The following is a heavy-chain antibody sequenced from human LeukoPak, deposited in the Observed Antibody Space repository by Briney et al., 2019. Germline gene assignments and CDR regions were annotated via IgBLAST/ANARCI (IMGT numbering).Heavy chain of an antibody. D-gene: IGHD5-24*01. J-gene: IGHJ5*01. V-gene: IGHV3-48*03. CDR1: GFSFRDYE. CDR2: ISITSNTI. Sequence: PGGSLRLSRAASGFSFRDYEMNWVRQAPGKGLEWVSYISITSNTIHYADSVKGRFTISRDNTKNSLHLQMTRLRADDTAVYYCARGALDAYDSWGQGTPVTVSS. CDR3: ARGALDAYDS.